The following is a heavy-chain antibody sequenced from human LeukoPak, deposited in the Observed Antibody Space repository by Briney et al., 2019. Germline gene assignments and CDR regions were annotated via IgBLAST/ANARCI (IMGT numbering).Heavy chain of an antibody. J-gene: IGHJ4*02. Sequence: GGSLRLSCAVSGFTFSSYEMNWVRQAPGKGLEWVSYISSSGRTIYNADSVKGRFTISRDNAKNTLYLQMNSLRAEDTAVYYCARGTTGRDYYFDYWGQGTLVTVSS. CDR2: ISSSGRTI. CDR1: GFTFSSYE. V-gene: IGHV3-48*03. CDR3: ARGTTGRDYYFDY. D-gene: IGHD1-1*01.